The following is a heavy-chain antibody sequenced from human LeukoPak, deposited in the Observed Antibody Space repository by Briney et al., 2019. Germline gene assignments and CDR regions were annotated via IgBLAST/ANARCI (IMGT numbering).Heavy chain of an antibody. CDR2: ISGSGGNT. D-gene: IGHD6-13*01. V-gene: IGHV3-23*01. CDR1: GFTFSSYA. CDR3: AEDPLAAAGTWYFDY. J-gene: IGHJ4*02. Sequence: GGSLRLSCAASGFTFSSYAMSWVRQAPGKGLEWVSAISGSGGNTYYADSVKGRFTISRDNSKNTLYLQMNSLRAEDTAVYYCAEDPLAAAGTWYFDYWGQGTLVTVSS.